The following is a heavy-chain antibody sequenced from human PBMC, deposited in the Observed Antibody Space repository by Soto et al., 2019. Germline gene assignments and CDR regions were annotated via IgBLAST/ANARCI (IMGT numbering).Heavy chain of an antibody. D-gene: IGHD6-19*01. J-gene: IGHJ4*02. CDR2: ISYDGSNK. CDR3: ASLEQWLPRDY. Sequence: GGSLRLSCAASGFTFSSYAMHWVRQAPGKGLEWVAVISYDGSNKYYADSVKGRFTISRDNSKNTLYLQMNSLRAEDTAVYYCASLEQWLPRDYWGQGTLVTVSS. CDR1: GFTFSSYA. V-gene: IGHV3-30-3*01.